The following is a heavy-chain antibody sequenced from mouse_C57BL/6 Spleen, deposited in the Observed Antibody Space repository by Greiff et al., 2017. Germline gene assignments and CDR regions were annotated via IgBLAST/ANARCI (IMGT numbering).Heavy chain of an antibody. D-gene: IGHD3-2*02. V-gene: IGHV1-64*01. CDR3: ARKEGLRLHFDY. CDR2: IHPNSGST. J-gene: IGHJ2*01. CDR1: GYTFTSYW. Sequence: VQLQQSGAELVKPGASVKLSCKASGYTFTSYWMHWVKQRPGQGLEWIGMIHPNSGSTNYNEKFKSKATLTVDKSSSTAYMQLSSLTSEDSAVYYCARKEGLRLHFDYWGQGTTLTVSS.